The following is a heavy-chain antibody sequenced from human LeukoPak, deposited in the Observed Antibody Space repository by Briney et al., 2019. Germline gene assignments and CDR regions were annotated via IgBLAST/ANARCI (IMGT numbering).Heavy chain of an antibody. V-gene: IGHV3-30*02. CDR1: GFTFSSYG. CDR3: AKASDYYGSSGYSHFDY. CDR2: IRYDGSNK. D-gene: IGHD3-22*01. J-gene: IGHJ4*02. Sequence: GGSQRLSCAASGFTFSSYGMHWVRQAPGKGLEWVAFIRYDGSNKFYADSVKGRFTISRDNSKNTLYLQMNSLRAEDTAVYYCAKASDYYGSSGYSHFDYWGLGTLVTVSS.